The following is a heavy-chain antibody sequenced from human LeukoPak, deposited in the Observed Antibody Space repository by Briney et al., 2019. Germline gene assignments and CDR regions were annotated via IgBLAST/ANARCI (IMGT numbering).Heavy chain of an antibody. CDR3: ARDPWDDVSGFSGDY. CDR2: ISDDGSRQ. Sequence: GRSLRLSCAATGFTFSNYAIHWGRQAPGKGLEWVAFISDDGSRQHYADSVKGRFTISRDNAKNSLYLQMNSLRDEDTAVYYCARDPWDDVSGFSGDYWGRGTLVTVSS. J-gene: IGHJ4*02. D-gene: IGHD3-22*01. V-gene: IGHV3-30-3*01. CDR1: GFTFSNYA.